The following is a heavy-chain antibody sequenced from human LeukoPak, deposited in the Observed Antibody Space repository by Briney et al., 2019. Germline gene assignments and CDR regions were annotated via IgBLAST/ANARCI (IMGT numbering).Heavy chain of an antibody. CDR1: GFTFSSYA. D-gene: IGHD3-22*01. CDR3: ARDRPRPGYDSSGYYYSDYFDY. V-gene: IGHV3-48*01. CDR2: ISSGGRTI. Sequence: GGSLRLSCAASGFTFSSYAMNWVRQAPGKGLEWVSAISSGGRTIYYADSVKGRFTISRDNAKNSLYLQMNSLRAEDTAVYYCARDRPRPGYDSSGYYYSDYFDYWGQGTLVTVSS. J-gene: IGHJ4*02.